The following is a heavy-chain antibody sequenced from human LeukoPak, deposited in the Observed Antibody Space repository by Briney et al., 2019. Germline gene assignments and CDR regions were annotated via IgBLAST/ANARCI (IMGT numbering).Heavy chain of an antibody. CDR3: ARQGGKNGPFEI. CDR1: GYSIRSAYY. D-gene: IGHD2-8*01. J-gene: IGHJ3*02. CDR2: IYHRGIT. Sequence: SETLSLTCVVSGYSIRSAYYWAWIRQPPGKGLEWIGSIYHRGITYYNMSLKSRVTILVDTSKNQFSLNLTSVTAADTAVYYCARQGGKNGPFEIWGQGTMVTFSS. V-gene: IGHV4-38-2*01.